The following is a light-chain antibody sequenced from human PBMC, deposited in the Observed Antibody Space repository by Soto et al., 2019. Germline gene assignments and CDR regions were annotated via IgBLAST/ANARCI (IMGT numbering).Light chain of an antibody. CDR1: QSISSW. CDR2: DAS. CDR3: QQYNSYSWT. J-gene: IGKJ1*01. V-gene: IGKV1-5*01. Sequence: DIQMTQSPSTLSASVGDRVTITCRASQSISSWLAWYQQKPGKAPKLLIYDASSLESGVPSRFSGSVSGTEFTLTISSLQPDDFATYYCQQYNSYSWTVGQGTKVDSK.